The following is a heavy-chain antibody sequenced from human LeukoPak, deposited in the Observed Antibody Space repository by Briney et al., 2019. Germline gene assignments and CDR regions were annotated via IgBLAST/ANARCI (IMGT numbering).Heavy chain of an antibody. CDR3: ARDRRYFDWLLSIRDAFDI. Sequence: ASVRVSCKASGYTFTSYGISWVRQAPGQGLEWMGWISAYNANTNYAQMLQGRVTMTTDTSTNTAYMELRSLRSDDTAVYYCARDRRYFDWLLSIRDAFDIWGQGTMVTVSS. CDR1: GYTFTSYG. D-gene: IGHD3-9*01. V-gene: IGHV1-18*01. CDR2: ISAYNANT. J-gene: IGHJ3*02.